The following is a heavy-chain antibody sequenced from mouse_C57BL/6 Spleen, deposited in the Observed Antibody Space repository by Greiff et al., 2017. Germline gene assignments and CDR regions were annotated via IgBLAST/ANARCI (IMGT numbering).Heavy chain of an antibody. Sequence: EVKLVESGGGLVKPGGSLKLSCAASGFTFSSYTMSWVRQTPEKRLEWVATISGGGGNTYYPDSVKGRFTISRDNAKNTLDLQMSRLRSEDTALYYWAREGYYDYGRYTMDYWGQGTSVTVSS. V-gene: IGHV5-9*01. J-gene: IGHJ4*01. CDR2: ISGGGGNT. CDR1: GFTFSSYT. CDR3: AREGYYDYGRYTMDY. D-gene: IGHD2-4*01.